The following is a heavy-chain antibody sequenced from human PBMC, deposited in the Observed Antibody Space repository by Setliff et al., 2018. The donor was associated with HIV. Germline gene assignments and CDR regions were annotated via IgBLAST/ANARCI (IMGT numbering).Heavy chain of an antibody. Sequence: KPSETLSLTCTVSGGSISSYYWSWIRQPPGKGLEWIGYIYYSGSSKNTPSLKSRVTISVDTPKNEFPLKLSSMTAANTAVYYCARGIAVAGPYFDYWGQGTLVTVSS. CDR1: GGSISSYY. CDR3: ARGIAVAGPYFDY. V-gene: IGHV4-59*01. D-gene: IGHD6-19*01. CDR2: IYYSGSS. J-gene: IGHJ4*02.